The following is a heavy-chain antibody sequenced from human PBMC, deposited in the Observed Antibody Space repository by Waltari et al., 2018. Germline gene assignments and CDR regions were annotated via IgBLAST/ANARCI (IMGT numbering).Heavy chain of an antibody. V-gene: IGHV3-49*03. CDR3: TRDFSSS. CDR1: GFTFGAYS. D-gene: IGHD6-13*01. CDR2: IRSKAYGGTT. Sequence: EVQLVESGGGLVQPGRSLRLSCTASGFTFGAYSMSWFRQAPGKGLEWVGCIRSKAYGGTTEYAASVKGRFTISRDDSKSIAYLQMNSLKTEDTAVYYCTRDFSSSWGQGTLVTVSS. J-gene: IGHJ4*02.